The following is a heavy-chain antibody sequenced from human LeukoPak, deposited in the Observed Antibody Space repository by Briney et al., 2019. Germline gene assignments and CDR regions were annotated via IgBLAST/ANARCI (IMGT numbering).Heavy chain of an antibody. CDR2: IYYSGST. CDR1: AAFITIRNR. D-gene: IGHD4-11*01. J-gene: IGHJ3*02. V-gene: IGHV4-4*02. Sequence: SRTLSLTYAVSAAFITIRNRWSWVRQPPGKGLDWIGSIYYSGSTYYNPSLKSRVTISVDTSNNQFSLKLSSVTAADTAVYYCARDLSEVNTTFDIWGQGTMVTVSS. CDR3: ARDLSEVNTTFDI.